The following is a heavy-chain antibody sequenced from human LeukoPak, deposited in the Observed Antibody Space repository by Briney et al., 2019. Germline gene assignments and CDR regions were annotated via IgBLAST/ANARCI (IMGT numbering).Heavy chain of an antibody. D-gene: IGHD1-26*01. CDR3: ARHAPYSGSYYPDY. CDR2: IYPGDSET. J-gene: IGHJ4*02. Sequence: GESLKISCKGSGYSFTSYWIGWVRQMPGKGLEWMGIIYPGDSETRYSPSFQGQVTISADKSISTAYLQWSSLKASDTAMHCCARHAPYSGSYYPDYWGQGTLVTVSS. CDR1: GYSFTSYW. V-gene: IGHV5-51*01.